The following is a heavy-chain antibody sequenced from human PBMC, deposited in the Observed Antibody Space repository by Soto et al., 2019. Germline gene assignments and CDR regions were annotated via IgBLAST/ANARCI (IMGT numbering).Heavy chain of an antibody. CDR2: IYHSGNT. Sequence: QLQLQESGSGLVKPSQTLSLTCAVSGGSISSGGFSWSWIRQPPGKGLEWIGHIYHSGNTYYKPSLKSRVTISVDKSKNQFSLKLNSVTAADTAVYYCARAVCGGSCYSDYYYGMDVWGQGTTVTVSS. J-gene: IGHJ6*02. V-gene: IGHV4-30-2*01. D-gene: IGHD2-15*01. CDR3: ARAVCGGSCYSDYYYGMDV. CDR1: GGSISSGGFS.